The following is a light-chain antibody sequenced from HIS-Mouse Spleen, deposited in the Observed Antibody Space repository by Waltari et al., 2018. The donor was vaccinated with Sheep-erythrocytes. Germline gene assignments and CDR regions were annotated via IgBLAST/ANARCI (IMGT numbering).Light chain of an antibody. J-gene: IGKJ2*01. CDR1: QSVSSY. CDR3: QQLNSYPHT. CDR2: DAS. Sequence: EMVWTQSQATLSSSPGERATASCRPSQSVSSYLAWYQQKPGQAPRLLIYDASNRATGIPARFSGSGSGTDFTLTISSLEPEDFAVYYCQQLNSYPHTFGQGTKLEIK. V-gene: IGKV3-11*01.